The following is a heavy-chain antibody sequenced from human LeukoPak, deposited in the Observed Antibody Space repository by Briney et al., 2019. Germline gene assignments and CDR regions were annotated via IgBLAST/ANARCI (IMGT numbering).Heavy chain of an antibody. CDR2: IYWDDDK. CDR3: AHNVLVRGVIINNWFDP. CDR1: GFSLSTSGVG. Sequence: SGPTLVKPTQTLTLTCTFSGFSLSTSGVGVGWIRQPPGKALEWLALIYWDDDKRYSPSLKSRLTITKDTSKNQVVLTMTNMDPVDTATYYCAHNVLVRGVIINNWFDPWGQGTLVTVSS. V-gene: IGHV2-5*02. D-gene: IGHD3-10*01. J-gene: IGHJ5*02.